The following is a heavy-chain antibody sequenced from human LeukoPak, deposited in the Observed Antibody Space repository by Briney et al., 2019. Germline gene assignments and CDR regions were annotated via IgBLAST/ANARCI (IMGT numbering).Heavy chain of an antibody. D-gene: IGHD7-27*01. V-gene: IGHV4-61*01. CDR3: ASRKLGNDY. J-gene: IGHJ4*02. Sequence: SETLSLTCTVSGYSISSGYYWGWIRQSPGKALEWIGYIYYTETSYNPSLKSRVTISADTSRDQFSLKLSSVTAADTAVYYRASRKLGNDYWGQGILVTVTS. CDR1: GYSISSGYY. CDR2: IYYTET.